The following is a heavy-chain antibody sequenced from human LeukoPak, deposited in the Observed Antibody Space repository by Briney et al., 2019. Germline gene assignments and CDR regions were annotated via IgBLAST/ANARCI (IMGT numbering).Heavy chain of an antibody. J-gene: IGHJ4*02. CDR3: STATYSSGYHYFES. CDR1: KFTFGAHS. D-gene: IGHD5-18*01. CDR2: ISHSGTPT. V-gene: IGHV3-21*01. Sequence: GGSLRLSCAASKFTFGAHSMNWVRQAPGKGLEWVSSISHSGTPTYYADSVRGRFTISRDNAKNSLYLQMNTLRAEGTAVYFCSTATYSSGYHYFESWGQGTLVTVSS.